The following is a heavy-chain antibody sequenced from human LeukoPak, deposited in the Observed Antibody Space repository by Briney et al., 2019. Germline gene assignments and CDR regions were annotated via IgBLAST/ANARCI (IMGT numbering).Heavy chain of an antibody. CDR1: GGSISSYY. V-gene: IGHV4-4*07. CDR3: ARESRTYGDLDY. CDR2: IYTSGST. Sequence: SETLSLTCTVSGGSISSYYWSWIRQPAGKGLEWIGRIYTSGSTNYNPSLKSRVTMSVDTSKNQFSLKLSSVTAADTAVYYFARESRTYGDLDYWGQGTLVTVSS. J-gene: IGHJ4*02. D-gene: IGHD4-17*01.